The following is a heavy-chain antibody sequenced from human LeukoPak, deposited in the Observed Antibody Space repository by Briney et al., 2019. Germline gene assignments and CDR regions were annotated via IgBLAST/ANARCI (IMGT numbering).Heavy chain of an antibody. D-gene: IGHD6-6*01. V-gene: IGHV1-24*01. CDR2: FDPEDGET. J-gene: IGHJ6*02. CDR3: ATDAKSIAARWGPYYGMDV. CDR1: GYTLTELS. Sequence: ASVKVSCKVSGYTLTELSMHWVRQAPGEGLEWMGGFDPEDGETIYAQKFQGRVTMTEDTSTDTAYMELSSLRSEDTAVYYCATDAKSIAARWGPYYGMDVWGQGTTVTVSS.